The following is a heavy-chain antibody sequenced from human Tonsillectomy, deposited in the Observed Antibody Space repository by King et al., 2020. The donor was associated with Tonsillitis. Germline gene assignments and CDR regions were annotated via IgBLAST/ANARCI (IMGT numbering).Heavy chain of an antibody. J-gene: IGHJ6*02. D-gene: IGHD2-15*01. CDR2: ISYDGSNK. Sequence: VQLVESGGGVVQPGRSLRLSCAASGFTFRSYGMHWVRQAPGKGLEWVAVISYDGSNKYYADSVKGRFTISRDNSKNTLYLQMNSLRAEDTAVYYCAKDGVGYWSRGSSYSHHGMDVWGQGTRLTVSS. CDR1: GFTFRSYG. CDR3: AKDGVGYWSRGSSYSHHGMDV. V-gene: IGHV3-30*18.